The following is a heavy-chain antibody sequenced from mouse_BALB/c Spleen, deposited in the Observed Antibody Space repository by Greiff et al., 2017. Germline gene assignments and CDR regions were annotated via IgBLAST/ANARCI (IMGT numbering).Heavy chain of an antibody. V-gene: IGHV5-6*01. D-gene: IGHD2-1*01. Sequence: EVKLQESGGDLVKPGGSLKLSCAASGFTFSSYGMSWVRQTPDKRLEWVATISSGGSYTYYPDSVKGRFTISRDNAKNTLYLQMSSLKSEDTAMYYCASYYGNYWYFDVWGAGTTVTVSS. CDR2: ISSGGSYT. CDR3: ASYYGNYWYFDV. J-gene: IGHJ1*01. CDR1: GFTFSSYG.